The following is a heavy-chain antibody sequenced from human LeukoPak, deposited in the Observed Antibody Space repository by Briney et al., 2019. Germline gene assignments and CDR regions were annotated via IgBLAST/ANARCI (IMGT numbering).Heavy chain of an antibody. CDR3: TKEGPDAFDM. J-gene: IGHJ3*02. CDR1: GFTFSSYD. CDR2: ISWDGVVT. Sequence: GGSLRLSCAASGFTFSSYDMHWVRHATGKGLEWVSLISWDGVVTHYVDSVKGRFTISRDNSKNSLYLQMNSLRAEDTALYYCTKEGPDAFDMWGQGTMVTVSS. V-gene: IGHV3-43D*03.